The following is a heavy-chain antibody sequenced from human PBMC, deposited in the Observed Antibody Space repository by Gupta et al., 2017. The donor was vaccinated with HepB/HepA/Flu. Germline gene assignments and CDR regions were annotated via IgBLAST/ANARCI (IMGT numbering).Heavy chain of an antibody. J-gene: IGHJ3*02. Sequence: QLQLQESCAGLVKPSETLSLTCTVSGGSISSSSYYCGWIRQTPGKGLEWIESIEYSGSNYYTPSLQSPVTRAVDTSKPQFSLKLLGVTAAETAVYSSARSIVATVLDGAFRVGDAFDIWGQGTMVTVSS. CDR1: GGSISSSSYY. V-gene: IGHV4-39*01. CDR3: ARSIVATVLDGAFRVGDAFDI. D-gene: IGHD5-12*01. CDR2: IEYSGSN.